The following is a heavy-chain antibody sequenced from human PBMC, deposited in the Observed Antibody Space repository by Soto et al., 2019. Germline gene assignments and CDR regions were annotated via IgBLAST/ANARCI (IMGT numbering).Heavy chain of an antibody. J-gene: IGHJ3*02. V-gene: IGHV3-30-3*01. Sequence: QVQLVESGGGVVQPGRSLRLSCAASGFTFSSYAMHWVRQAPGKGLEWVAVISYDGSNKYYADSVKGRFTISRDNSKNTLYLQMNSLRAEDTAVYYCARELEIYCSGGSCYAFDIWGQGTMVTVSS. CDR1: GFTFSSYA. CDR3: ARELEIYCSGGSCYAFDI. CDR2: ISYDGSNK. D-gene: IGHD2-15*01.